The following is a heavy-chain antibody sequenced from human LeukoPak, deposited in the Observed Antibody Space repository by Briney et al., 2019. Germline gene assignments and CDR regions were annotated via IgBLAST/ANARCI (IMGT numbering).Heavy chain of an antibody. J-gene: IGHJ4*02. D-gene: IGHD2-21*02. CDR1: GFTFSNCA. Sequence: GGTLRLSCAASGFTFSNCAMSWVRQAPGKGPEWVSAISGGGGSTYYADSVKGRFTISRDNSKNTLFLQVNSLRAEDTAVYYCAKGKVVTRIDYWGQGTLVTVSS. V-gene: IGHV3-23*01. CDR3: AKGKVVTRIDY. CDR2: ISGGGGST.